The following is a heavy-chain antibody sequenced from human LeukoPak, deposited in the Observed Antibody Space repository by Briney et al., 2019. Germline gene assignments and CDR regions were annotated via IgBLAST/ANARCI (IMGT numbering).Heavy chain of an antibody. CDR2: IYSGGNT. J-gene: IGHJ4*02. CDR1: GFTVSSNS. Sequence: GGSLRLSCTVSGFTVSSNSMSWVRQAPGKGLEWVSFIYSGGNTHYSDSVEGRFTISRDNSKNTLYLQMNSLRAEDTAVYCARRAGEYSHPYDYWGQGTLVTVSS. V-gene: IGHV3-53*01. D-gene: IGHD4-17*01. CDR3: ARRAGEYSHPYDY.